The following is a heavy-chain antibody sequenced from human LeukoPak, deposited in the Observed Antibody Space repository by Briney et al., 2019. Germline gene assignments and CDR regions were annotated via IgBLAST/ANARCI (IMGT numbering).Heavy chain of an antibody. D-gene: IGHD2-15*01. CDR3: ARAPLGVERKYCSRGSCYSTPYYFDY. CDR2: IIPIFGTA. V-gene: IGHV1-69*06. Sequence: ASVKVSCKAYGGTFSSYAISWVRQDPGQGLEWMGGIIPIFGTANYAQKFQGRVTITADKSTSTAYMELSSLRSEDTAVYYCARAPLGVERKYCSRGSCYSTPYYFDYWGQGTLVTVSS. J-gene: IGHJ4*02. CDR1: GGTFSSYA.